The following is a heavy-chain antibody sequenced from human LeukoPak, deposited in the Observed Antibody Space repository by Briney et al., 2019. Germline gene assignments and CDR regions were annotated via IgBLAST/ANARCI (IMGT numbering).Heavy chain of an antibody. CDR3: ARERMIAAADFDY. V-gene: IGHV1-2*02. J-gene: IGHJ4*02. D-gene: IGHD6-13*01. Sequence: ASVKVSCKASGYTFTGYYMHWVRQAPGQGLEWMGWINPNSGGTNYAQKFQGRVTMTRDTSISTAYMELSRLRSDDTAVYYCARERMIAAADFDYWGQGTLVTVSS. CDR2: INPNSGGT. CDR1: GYTFTGYY.